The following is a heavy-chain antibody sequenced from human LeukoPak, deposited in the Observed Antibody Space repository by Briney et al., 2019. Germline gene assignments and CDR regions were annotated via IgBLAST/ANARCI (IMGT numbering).Heavy chain of an antibody. CDR3: ARIGYSYGYLDF. CDR2: IYPSDSDT. D-gene: IGHD5-18*01. V-gene: IGHV5-51*01. CDR1: GYSFTSYW. J-gene: IGHJ4*02. Sequence: GESLKISCKGSGYSFTSYWIGWVRQMPGKGLEWMGIIYPSDSDTTYSPSFQGQVTISANKSISTAYLQWSSLKASDTAMFYCARIGYSYGYLDFWGQGTLVTVSS.